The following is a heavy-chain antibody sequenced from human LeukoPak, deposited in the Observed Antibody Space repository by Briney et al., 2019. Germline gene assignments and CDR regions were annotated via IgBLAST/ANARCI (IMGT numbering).Heavy chain of an antibody. Sequence: GGSLRLSCAESGFTFSSYGMHWVRQAPGKGLEWVAFIRYDGSNKYYADSVKGRFTISRDNSKNTLYLQMNSLRAEDTAVYYCAKDPARWRDAFDIWGQGTMVTVSP. CDR2: IRYDGSNK. J-gene: IGHJ3*02. D-gene: IGHD6-13*01. CDR1: GFTFSSYG. V-gene: IGHV3-30*02. CDR3: AKDPARWRDAFDI.